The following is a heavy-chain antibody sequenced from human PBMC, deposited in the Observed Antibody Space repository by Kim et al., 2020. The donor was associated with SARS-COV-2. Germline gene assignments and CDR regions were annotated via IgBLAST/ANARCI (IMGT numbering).Heavy chain of an antibody. J-gene: IGHJ6*02. Sequence: GGSLRLSCAASGFTFSSYGMHWVRQAPGKGLEWVAVISYDGSNKYYADSVKGRFTISRDNSKNTLYLQMNSLRAEDTAVYYCAKDPTPLRYFDPYYYYGMDVWGQGTTVTVSS. CDR3: AKDPTPLRYFDPYYYYGMDV. CDR2: ISYDGSNK. D-gene: IGHD3-9*01. CDR1: GFTFSSYG. V-gene: IGHV3-30*18.